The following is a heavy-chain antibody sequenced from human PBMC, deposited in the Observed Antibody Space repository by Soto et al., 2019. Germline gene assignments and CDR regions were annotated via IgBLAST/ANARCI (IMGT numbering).Heavy chain of an antibody. CDR1: GFPFSSYP. CDR3: AGAGYSSGLGLDDLES. Sequence: VSLSLSCAASGFPFSSYPMSWVRQAPGKGLEWVSVISGSGGTTNYADSVKGRFTISGDNSRNTLYLKMNSLRAEDTAIYSCAGAGYSSGLGLDDLESCVQGTTVT. J-gene: IGHJ3*02. D-gene: IGHD6-19*01. CDR2: ISGSGGTT. V-gene: IGHV3-23*01.